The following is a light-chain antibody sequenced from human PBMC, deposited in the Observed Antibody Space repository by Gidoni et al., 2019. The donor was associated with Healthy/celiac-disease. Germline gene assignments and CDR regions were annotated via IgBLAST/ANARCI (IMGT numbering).Light chain of an antibody. CDR1: SGSIASNY. CDR2: EDN. CDR3: QSYDSSNHGV. J-gene: IGLJ3*02. V-gene: IGLV6-57*02. Sequence: NFMLTQPPSVSASPWTTVTISCTGSSGSIASNYVQWYQQPPGSAPTTVIYEDNQRPSGVPDRFSGSIDSSSNSASLTISGLKTEDEADYYCQSYDSSNHGVFGGGTKLTVL.